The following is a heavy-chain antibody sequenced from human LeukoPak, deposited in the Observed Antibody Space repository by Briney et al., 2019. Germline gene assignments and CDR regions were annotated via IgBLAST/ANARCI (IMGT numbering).Heavy chain of an antibody. CDR3: ARGQSSANDRKGRTGLDS. CDR1: GGSFSTYP. V-gene: IGHV1-69*11. D-gene: IGHD2-2*01. CDR2: FIPVVGTS. Sequence: SGKVSCKASGGSFSTYPITWVRQAPGHGLEWMGRFIPVVGTSTYAQRFKGRVTFTADASRTTAFMEVASLNSDDTAVYYCARGQSSANDRKGRTGLDSWGQGTLVTVSS. J-gene: IGHJ4*02.